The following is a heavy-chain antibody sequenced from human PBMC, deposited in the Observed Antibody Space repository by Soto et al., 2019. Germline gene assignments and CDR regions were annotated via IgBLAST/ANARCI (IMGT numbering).Heavy chain of an antibody. Sequence: ASVKVCCKVSGDTLTELSMHWVRQAPGKGLEWMGGINPEGGETNYAQKFQGRVTMTGDTSISTAYMELSRLRSDDTAVYYCARTPAAPTEVYGMDVWGQGTTVTVSS. CDR2: INPEGGET. J-gene: IGHJ6*02. CDR1: GDTLTELS. V-gene: IGHV1-24*01. D-gene: IGHD2-2*01. CDR3: ARTPAAPTEVYGMDV.